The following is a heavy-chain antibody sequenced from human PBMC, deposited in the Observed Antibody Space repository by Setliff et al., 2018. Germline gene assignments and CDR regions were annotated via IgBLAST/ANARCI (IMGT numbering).Heavy chain of an antibody. CDR3: ARQIGSSLSHFYYYMDV. J-gene: IGHJ6*03. V-gene: IGHV5-51*01. D-gene: IGHD6-19*01. Sequence: GESLKISCKGSGYNFASYWIAWVRQMPGKGLEWMGIIYTDDSDTRYSPSFQGQVTISADKSISTAYLQWSSLKASDTAMYYCARQIGSSLSHFYYYMDVWGKGTTVTVSS. CDR1: GYNFASYW. CDR2: IYTDDSDT.